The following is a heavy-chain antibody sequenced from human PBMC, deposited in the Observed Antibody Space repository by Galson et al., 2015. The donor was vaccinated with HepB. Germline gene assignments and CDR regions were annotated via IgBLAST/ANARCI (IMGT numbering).Heavy chain of an antibody. Sequence: SVKVSCKASGGTFSSYAISWVRQAPGQGLEWMGGIIPILGIANYAQKFQGRVTITADKSTSTAYMELSSLRSEDTAVYYCASVPGIVVVPAARFSAYYYYMDVWGKGTTVTVSS. V-gene: IGHV1-69*10. CDR1: GGTFSSYA. CDR2: IIPILGIA. CDR3: ASVPGIVVVPAARFSAYYYYMDV. D-gene: IGHD2-2*01. J-gene: IGHJ6*03.